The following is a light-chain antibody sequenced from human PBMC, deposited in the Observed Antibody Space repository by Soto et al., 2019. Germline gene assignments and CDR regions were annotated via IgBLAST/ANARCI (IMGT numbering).Light chain of an antibody. CDR1: QSFSSW. CDR3: QQYNSYPYA. CDR2: DAS. Sequence: DIQMTQSPSTLSASVGDRVTITCRASQSFSSWLAWYQQKPGKAPKLLIYDASSLESGVPSRFSGSGSGTEFSLSICSVQPAKFASYCWQQYNSYPYAVGGGIKVDIK. J-gene: IGKJ4*01. V-gene: IGKV1-5*01.